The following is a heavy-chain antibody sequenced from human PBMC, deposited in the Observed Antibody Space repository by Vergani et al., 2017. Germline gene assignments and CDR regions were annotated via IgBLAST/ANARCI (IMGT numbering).Heavy chain of an antibody. Sequence: QVQLQQWGAGLLKPSETLSLTCAVYGGSFSGYYWSWIRQPPGKGLEWIGEINHSGSTNYNPSLKSRVTISVDKSKNQFSLKLSSVTAADTAVYYCARVHYGDYEYYFDYWGQGTLVTVSS. CDR3: ARVHYGDYEYYFDY. V-gene: IGHV4-34*01. CDR2: INHSGST. D-gene: IGHD4-17*01. CDR1: GGSFSGYY. J-gene: IGHJ4*02.